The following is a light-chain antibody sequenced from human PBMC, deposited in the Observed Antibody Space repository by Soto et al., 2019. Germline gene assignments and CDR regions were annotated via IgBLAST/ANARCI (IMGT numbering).Light chain of an antibody. J-gene: IGKJ1*01. CDR3: QLYNSYPWT. CDR2: AAS. Sequence: DIQMTQSPSSLSASVGDRVTITCRASQSISSYLNWYQQKPGKAPKLLIYAASSLESGVPSRFSGSGSGTEFTLTITSLQPDDFATYYCQLYNSYPWTLGQGTKVDIK. V-gene: IGKV1-5*01. CDR1: QSISSY.